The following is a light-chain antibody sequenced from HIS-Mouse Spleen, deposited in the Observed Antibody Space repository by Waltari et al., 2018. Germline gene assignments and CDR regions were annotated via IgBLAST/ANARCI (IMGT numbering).Light chain of an antibody. J-gene: IGLJ3*02. CDR1: SSDVGSYNL. V-gene: IGLV2-23*01. CDR2: EGS. Sequence: QSALTQPASVSGSPGQSITIPCTGTSSDVGSYNLVPWYQQHPGKPPKLMIYEGSKRPSGVSNRFSGSKSGNTASLTISGLQAEDEADYYCCSYAGSSWVFGGGTKLTVL. CDR3: CSYAGSSWV.